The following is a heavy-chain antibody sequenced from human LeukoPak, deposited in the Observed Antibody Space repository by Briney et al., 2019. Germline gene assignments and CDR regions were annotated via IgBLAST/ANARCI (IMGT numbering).Heavy chain of an antibody. CDR1: GFTFSGSV. Sequence: GGSLRLSCAASGFTFSGSVMHWVRQASGKGLEWVGRIRSKANSYATAYAASVKGRFTIYRDDSKNTAYLQMNSLKTEDTAVYYCSVNYCSGGSCYMLWGQGTLVTVSS. V-gene: IGHV3-73*01. J-gene: IGHJ4*02. CDR2: IRSKANSYAT. D-gene: IGHD2-15*01. CDR3: SVNYCSGGSCYML.